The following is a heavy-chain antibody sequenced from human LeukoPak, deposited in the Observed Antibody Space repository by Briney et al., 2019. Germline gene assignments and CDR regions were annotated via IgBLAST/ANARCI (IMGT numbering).Heavy chain of an antibody. D-gene: IGHD1-1*01. Sequence: GGSLRLSCAASGFTFTTYAMSWVRQAPGKGLEWVSLISGSGGGTYYADSVKGRFTISRDNSKNTLYLQMHSLRAEDTAMYYCARDQRVDWGQGTMVTVSS. CDR3: ARDQRVD. CDR1: GFTFTTYA. V-gene: IGHV3-23*01. CDR2: ISGSGGGT. J-gene: IGHJ3*01.